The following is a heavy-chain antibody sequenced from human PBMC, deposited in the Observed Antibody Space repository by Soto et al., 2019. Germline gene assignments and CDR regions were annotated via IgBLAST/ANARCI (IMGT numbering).Heavy chain of an antibody. Sequence: QVQLQESGPGLVKPSQTLSLTCTVSGGSISSGGYYWSWIRQHPGKGLEWIGYIYYSGSTYYNPSXXGRGTISVDTXXNXFXXKLSSVTAADTAVYYCAREARIAAAGTWGYYGMDVWGQGTTVTVSS. D-gene: IGHD6-13*01. CDR3: AREARIAAAGTWGYYGMDV. CDR2: IYYSGST. V-gene: IGHV4-31*03. J-gene: IGHJ6*02. CDR1: GGSISSGGYY.